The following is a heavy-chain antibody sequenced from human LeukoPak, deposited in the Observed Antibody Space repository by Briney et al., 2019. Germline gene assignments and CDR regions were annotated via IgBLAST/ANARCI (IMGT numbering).Heavy chain of an antibody. CDR1: GGSISSYY. CDR3: ARDHLKGAFDI. Sequence: PSETLSLTCTVSGGSISSYYWSWIRQPPGKGLEWIGYIYYSGSTNYNPSLKSRVTISVDTSKNQFSLKLSSVTAADTAVYYCARDHLKGAFDIWGQGTMVTVSS. CDR2: IYYSGST. J-gene: IGHJ3*02. V-gene: IGHV4-59*01.